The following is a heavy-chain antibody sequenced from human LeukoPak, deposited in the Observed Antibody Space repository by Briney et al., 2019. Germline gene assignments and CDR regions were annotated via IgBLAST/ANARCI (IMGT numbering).Heavy chain of an antibody. CDR1: GFTFSSYS. Sequence: GGSLRLSCAASGFTFSSYSMNWVRQAPGKGLEWASYISSSSSTIYYADSVKGRFTISRDNAKNSLYLQMNSLRDEDTAVYYCARDTNYYDSSGYYYRWFDPWGQGTLVTVSS. V-gene: IGHV3-48*02. CDR3: ARDTNYYDSSGYYYRWFDP. J-gene: IGHJ5*02. D-gene: IGHD3-22*01. CDR2: ISSSSSTI.